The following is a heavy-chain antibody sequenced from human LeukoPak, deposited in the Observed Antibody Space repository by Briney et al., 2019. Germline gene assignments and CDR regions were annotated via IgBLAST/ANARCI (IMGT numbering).Heavy chain of an antibody. CDR2: ISGNGGGT. CDR1: GFAFSSYG. CDR3: AKVSMTTVVTSYFDY. V-gene: IGHV3-23*01. D-gene: IGHD4-23*01. Sequence: GGSLRLSCAASGFAFSSYGMSWVRQAPGKGLEWVSVISGNGGGTYYADSVKGRFTISRDNSKNTLYLQMNSLRAEDTAVYYCAKVSMTTVVTSYFDYWGQGTLVTVSS. J-gene: IGHJ4*02.